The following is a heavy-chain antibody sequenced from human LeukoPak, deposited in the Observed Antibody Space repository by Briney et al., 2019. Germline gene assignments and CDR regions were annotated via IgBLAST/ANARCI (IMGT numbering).Heavy chain of an antibody. J-gene: IGHJ6*02. CDR3: ARYVVVTAPYYYYGMDV. CDR1: GSSITNYW. D-gene: IGHD2-21*02. CDR2: IYTGDSDT. V-gene: IGHV5-51*01. Sequence: GASLKISRKGSGSSITNYWIGWVRQLPGKGLEWMGIIYTGDSDTRCGPSFQGQVTISADKSISTAYLQWTSLKASDTAMYYCARYVVVTAPYYYYGMDVWGQGTTVTVSS.